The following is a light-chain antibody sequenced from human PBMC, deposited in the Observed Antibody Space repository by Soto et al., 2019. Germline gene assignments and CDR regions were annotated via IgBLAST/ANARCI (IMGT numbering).Light chain of an antibody. Sequence: DIVMTQSPDFLAVSLGERATIKCRSSQSVLHRSNGNSYVAWYQQKPGQPPKLLIYWFSTRESGVPDRFSGSGSGTDFTLTVNSLQAEDAAVYYCQQYQSIPFTFGPGTKVHI. V-gene: IGKV4-1*01. CDR3: QQYQSIPFT. J-gene: IGKJ3*01. CDR2: WFS. CDR1: QSVLHRSNGNSY.